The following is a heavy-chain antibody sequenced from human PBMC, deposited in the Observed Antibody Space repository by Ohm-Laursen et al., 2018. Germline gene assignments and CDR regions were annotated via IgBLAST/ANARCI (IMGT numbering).Heavy chain of an antibody. CDR2: ISWNSGSI. V-gene: IGHV3-9*01. J-gene: IGHJ2*01. Sequence: SLRLSCAASGFTFDDYAMHWVRQAPGKGLEWVSGISWNSGSIGYADSVKGRFTISRDNANKMVYLQMNSLRAEDAALYYCVRDPGTNRHDWYFDLWGRGTLLTVSS. D-gene: IGHD1-14*01. CDR1: GFTFDDYA. CDR3: VRDPGTNRHDWYFDL.